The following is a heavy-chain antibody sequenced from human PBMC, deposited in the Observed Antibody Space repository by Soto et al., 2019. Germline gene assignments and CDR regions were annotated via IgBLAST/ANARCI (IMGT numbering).Heavy chain of an antibody. CDR1: GFPFSGSS. V-gene: IGHV3-73*02. CDR2: IQNKANTYAT. D-gene: IGHD6-6*01. J-gene: IGHJ6*02. CDR3: SGAYGSSNYYYGMEV. Sequence: EVQLVESGGGLVQPGGSLKLSCAASGFPFSGSSMHWVRQASGKGLEWVGRIQNKANTYATAYAASVKGRFTISRDDSKNTAYLQMNSLKTEDTAVYYCSGAYGSSNYYYGMEVWGPGTTVTVSS.